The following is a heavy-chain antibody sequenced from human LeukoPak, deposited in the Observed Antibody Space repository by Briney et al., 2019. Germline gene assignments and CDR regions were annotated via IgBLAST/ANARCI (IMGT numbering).Heavy chain of an antibody. J-gene: IGHJ5*02. CDR2: ISGSGGST. V-gene: IGHV3-23*01. CDR3: AKDRNLRYCSSTSCRRANWFDP. Sequence: GGSLRLSCAASGFTFRDYAMTWVRQAPGKGLEWVSAISGSGGSTYYADSVKGRFTISRDNSKNTLYLQMNSLRAEDTAVYYCAKDRNLRYCSSTSCRRANWFDPWGQGTLVTVSS. D-gene: IGHD2-2*01. CDR1: GFTFRDYA.